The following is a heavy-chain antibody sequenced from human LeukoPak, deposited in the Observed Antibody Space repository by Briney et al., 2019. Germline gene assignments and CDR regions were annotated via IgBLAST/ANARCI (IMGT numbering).Heavy chain of an antibody. CDR2: ISAYNGNT. Sequence: ASVKVSCKASGYTFTSYGISWVRQAPGQGLEWMGWISAYNGNTNYAQKLQGRVTMTTDTSMSTAYMELRSLRSDDTAVYYCARDPPRCSGGSCYSGEYFQHWGQGTLVTVSS. D-gene: IGHD2-15*01. CDR1: GYTFTSYG. J-gene: IGHJ1*01. V-gene: IGHV1-18*01. CDR3: ARDPPRCSGGSCYSGEYFQH.